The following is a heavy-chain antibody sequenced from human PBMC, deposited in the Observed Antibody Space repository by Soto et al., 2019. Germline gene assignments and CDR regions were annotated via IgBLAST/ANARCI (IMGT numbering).Heavy chain of an antibody. CDR2: IANSGGST. D-gene: IGHD3-22*01. CDR1: GFTFSTYA. Sequence: EVQLLESGGDLVQPGGSLRLSCAASGFTFSTYAMSWVRQAPGKGLEWVSAIANSGGSTFYTDSVRGRFTISRDNSKNTLYLQMNSLRAEDTAVYYCTRSLDDSAYWLDYWGQGTLVTVSS. J-gene: IGHJ4*02. V-gene: IGHV3-23*01. CDR3: TRSLDDSAYWLDY.